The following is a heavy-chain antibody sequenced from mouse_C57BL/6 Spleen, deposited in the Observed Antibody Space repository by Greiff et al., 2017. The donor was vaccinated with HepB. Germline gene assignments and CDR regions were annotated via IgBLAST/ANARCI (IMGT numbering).Heavy chain of an antibody. V-gene: IGHV5-6*01. CDR1: GFTFSSYG. D-gene: IGHD2-13*01. CDR2: ISSGGSYT. CDR3: ARQMTTHYFDY. Sequence: DVQLQESGGDLVKPGGSLKLSCAASGFTFSSYGMSWVRQTPDKRLEWVATISSGGSYTYYPDSVKGRFTISRDNAKNTLYLQMSSLKSEDIAMYYCARQMTTHYFDYWGQGTTLTVSS. J-gene: IGHJ2*01.